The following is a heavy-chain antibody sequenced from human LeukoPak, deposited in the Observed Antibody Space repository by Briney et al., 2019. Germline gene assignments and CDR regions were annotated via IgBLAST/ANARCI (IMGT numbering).Heavy chain of an antibody. CDR3: ARRLVDSGASQVSDD. CDR2: INDSGSV. CDR1: GGSFSGYY. Sequence: PSETLSLTCAVYGGSFSGYYWSWIRQPPGKGLEWIGEINDSGSVNCNPSLKNRVTLSVDTSKNQFSLRLSSVAAADTAVYYCARRLVDSGASQVSDDWGQATQVTVSS. V-gene: IGHV4-34*01. J-gene: IGHJ4*02. D-gene: IGHD2-15*01.